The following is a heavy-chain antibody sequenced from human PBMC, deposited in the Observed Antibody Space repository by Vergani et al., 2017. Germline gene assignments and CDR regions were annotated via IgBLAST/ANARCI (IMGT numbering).Heavy chain of an antibody. CDR3: AWLSDTASNYYYYYMDV. CDR1: GDSISRSHCY. D-gene: IGHD5-18*01. V-gene: IGHV4-39*01. Sequence: QLQLQESGPGLVKPSETLSLTCSVSGDSISRSHCYWGWIRQPPGKGLEWIGTIYYSGTSYYGPSLKSRLTMSVDTSKNQFSLKVTSVTAADTAVYYCAWLSDTASNYYYYYMDVWGKGTTVTVSS. CDR2: IYYSGTS. J-gene: IGHJ6*03.